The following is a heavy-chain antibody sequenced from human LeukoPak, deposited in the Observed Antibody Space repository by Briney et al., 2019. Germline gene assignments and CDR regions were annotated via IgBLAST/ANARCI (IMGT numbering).Heavy chain of an antibody. V-gene: IGHV4-34*01. CDR1: GGSLSGYY. J-gene: IGHJ6*03. D-gene: IGHD6-19*01. CDR3: ARGRGSSGWVSSSDYYMDV. CDR2: INHSGST. Sequence: SETLSLTCAVYGGSLSGYYWSWIRQPPGKGLEWIGEINHSGSTNYNPSLKSRVTISVDTSKNQFSLKLSSVTAADTAVYYCARGRGSSGWVSSSDYYMDVWGKGTTVTVSS.